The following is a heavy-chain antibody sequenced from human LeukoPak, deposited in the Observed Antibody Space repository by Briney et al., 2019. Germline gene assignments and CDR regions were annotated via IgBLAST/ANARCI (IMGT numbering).Heavy chain of an antibody. Sequence: PSETLSLTCTVSGGSISSSNYYWGWIRQPPGKGLEWIGSMYSSGSTYYNPSLKSRLTISVDTSKNQFSLKLSSVTAADTAVYYCAGEPVTTGTIDYWGQGTLVTVSS. CDR2: MYSSGST. J-gene: IGHJ4*02. D-gene: IGHD4-17*01. CDR3: AGEPVTTGTIDY. V-gene: IGHV4-39*02. CDR1: GGSISSSNYY.